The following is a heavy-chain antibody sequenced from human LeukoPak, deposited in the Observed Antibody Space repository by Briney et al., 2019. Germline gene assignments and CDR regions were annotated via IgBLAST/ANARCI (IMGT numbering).Heavy chain of an antibody. CDR1: GFTFSTYA. Sequence: PGGSLRLSCAASGFTFSTYAVNWVRQAPGRGLEWVSTISGSGDSTYYADSVKGRFTISRDNSKDTLYLQMSSVRVDDTAVYYCAKDSPITIWGQGTLVTVSS. D-gene: IGHD3-3*01. CDR3: AKDSPITI. J-gene: IGHJ4*02. CDR2: ISGSGDST. V-gene: IGHV3-23*01.